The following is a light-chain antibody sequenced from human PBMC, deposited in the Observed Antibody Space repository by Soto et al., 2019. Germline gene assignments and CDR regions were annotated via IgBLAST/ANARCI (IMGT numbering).Light chain of an antibody. V-gene: IGKV3-20*01. Sequence: EIVLTQSPGTLSLSPGERATLSCRASQSVSSSYLAWYQQKPGQAPRLLVYGASSRATGIPDRFSGSGSGTDFTLAISRLGPEDFAVYYCQQYGGSPVTFGQGTKV. CDR3: QQYGGSPVT. CDR2: GAS. J-gene: IGKJ1*01. CDR1: QSVSSSY.